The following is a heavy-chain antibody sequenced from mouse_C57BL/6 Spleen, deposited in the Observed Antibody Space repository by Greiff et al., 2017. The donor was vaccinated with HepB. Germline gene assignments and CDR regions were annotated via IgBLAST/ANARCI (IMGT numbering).Heavy chain of an antibody. Sequence: EVQLVESGGGLVKPGGSLKLSCAASGFTFSDYGMHWVRQAPEKGLEWVAYISSGSSIIYYADTVKGRFTISRDNAKNTLFRQMTSLRSEDTAMYYGARWGTYHYYFDYWGQGTTLTVSS. CDR2: ISSGSSII. D-gene: IGHD5-1*01. CDR3: ARWGTYHYYFDY. CDR1: GFTFSDYG. J-gene: IGHJ2*01. V-gene: IGHV5-17*01.